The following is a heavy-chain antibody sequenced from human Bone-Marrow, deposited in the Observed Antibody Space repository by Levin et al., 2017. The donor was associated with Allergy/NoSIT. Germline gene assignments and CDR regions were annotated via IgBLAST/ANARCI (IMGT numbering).Heavy chain of an antibody. J-gene: IGHJ4*02. Sequence: PGGSLRLSCAASGFTFSSYAMSWVRQAPGRGPEWVSAIGPSGDNTYYADSVKGRFTISRDNSKTTLYLQMSSLRVDDTAVYYCVKRGAAAGPLDYWGQGTLVIVSS. CDR2: IGPSGDNT. CDR1: GFTFSSYA. V-gene: IGHV3-23*01. D-gene: IGHD6-13*01. CDR3: VKRGAAAGPLDY.